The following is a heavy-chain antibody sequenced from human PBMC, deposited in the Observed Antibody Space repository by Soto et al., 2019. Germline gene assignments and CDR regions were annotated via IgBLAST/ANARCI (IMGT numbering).Heavy chain of an antibody. V-gene: IGHV3-15*07. CDR1: GFSFNNAW. CDR3: TTIPLGYCRQITCYASFDY. D-gene: IGHD2-15*01. Sequence: EVQLVESGGGLVKPGGSLRLSCAASGFSFNNAWMNWVRQAPGKGLEWVGRIQSETDGGTTDYAAPVKGRFTISRDDSKYTLYLQMNSLKTEDTAVYYCTTIPLGYCRQITCYASFDYRGQGTLVTVSS. CDR2: IQSETDGGTT. J-gene: IGHJ4*02.